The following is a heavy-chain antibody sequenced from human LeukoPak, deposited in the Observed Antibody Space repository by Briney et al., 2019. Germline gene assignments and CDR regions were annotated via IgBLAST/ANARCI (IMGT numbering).Heavy chain of an antibody. D-gene: IGHD3-3*01. CDR1: GFTFSSYA. Sequence: GGSLRLSCAASGFTFSSYAMTWVRQAPGKGLEWVSSISGSSDSTYYADSVKGRFTISRDNSKNTLYLQMNSLRAEDTAVYYRAKWVYYDFWSGVDYWGQGTLVTVSS. CDR2: ISGSSDST. V-gene: IGHV3-23*01. J-gene: IGHJ4*02. CDR3: AKWVYYDFWSGVDY.